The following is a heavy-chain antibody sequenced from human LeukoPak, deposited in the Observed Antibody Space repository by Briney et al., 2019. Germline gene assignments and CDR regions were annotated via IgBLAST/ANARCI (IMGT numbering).Heavy chain of an antibody. CDR1: GFXFSSYA. J-gene: IGHJ4*02. CDR3: AKGPCTAAAGCYFDY. V-gene: IGHV3-30-3*01. Sequence: PGRSLRLSCAASGFXFSSYAMHWVRQAPGKGLEWVAVISYDGSNKYYADSVKGRFTISRDNSKNTLYLQMNSLRAEDTAVYYCAKGPCTAAAGCYFDYWGQGTLVTVSS. D-gene: IGHD6-13*01. CDR2: ISYDGSNK.